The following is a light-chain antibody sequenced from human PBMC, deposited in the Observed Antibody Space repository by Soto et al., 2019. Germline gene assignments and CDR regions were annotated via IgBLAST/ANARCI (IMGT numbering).Light chain of an antibody. CDR3: SAYTTSIALNV. V-gene: IGLV2-14*03. CDR1: SSDDGEYKY. Sequence: QSVLTQPASVSGSPGQSITISCTETSSDDGEYKYVSWYQQHPGTAPKLIIYDVSNRPSGVSSPFSVSMSSSTASLTISALHAVVEADYYSSAYTTSIALNVFGAGTNVTVL. CDR2: DVS. J-gene: IGLJ1*01.